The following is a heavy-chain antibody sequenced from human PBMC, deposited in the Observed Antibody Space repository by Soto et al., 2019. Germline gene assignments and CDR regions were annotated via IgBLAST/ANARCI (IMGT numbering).Heavy chain of an antibody. CDR2: ISGSGGST. CDR3: AKANPPYCSGGSCPFDY. V-gene: IGHV3-23*01. CDR1: GFTFSSYA. Sequence: EVQLLESGGGLVQPGGSLRLSCAASGFTFSSYAMSWVRQAPGKGLEWVSAISGSGGSTYYADSVKGRVTISRDNSKNTLYLPMNSLRAEDTAVYYCAKANPPYCSGGSCPFDYWGQGTLVNVSS. D-gene: IGHD2-15*01. J-gene: IGHJ4*02.